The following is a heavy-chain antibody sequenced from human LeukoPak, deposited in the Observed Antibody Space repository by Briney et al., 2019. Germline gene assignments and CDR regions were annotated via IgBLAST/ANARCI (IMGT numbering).Heavy chain of an antibody. V-gene: IGHV3-30-3*01. CDR1: GFTFSRYT. D-gene: IGHD3-16*01. CDR2: ISYDGSNK. CDR3: ARGWGGNIDQ. J-gene: IGHJ5*02. Sequence: PGRSLRLSCAASGFTFSRYTMHWVRQAPGKGLEWVAVISYDGSNKYYADCVKGRFTISRDNSKNTLYLQMHSLRAEDTAVYHCARGWGGNIDQWGQGTLVTVSS.